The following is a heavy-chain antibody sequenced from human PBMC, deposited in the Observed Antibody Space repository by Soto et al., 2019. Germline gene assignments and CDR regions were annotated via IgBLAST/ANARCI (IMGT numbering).Heavy chain of an antibody. J-gene: IGHJ4*02. Sequence: LRLSCAASGSISTTTPLSWVRQAPGKGLEWVSTISGRGTNTYYADSVKGRFFISRDNLKNTVNLQMNGLGVEDTAIYYCATSFRYFDNWGQGTRVTVST. CDR2: ISGRGTNT. CDR1: GSISTTTP. V-gene: IGHV3-23*01. CDR3: ATSFRYFDN.